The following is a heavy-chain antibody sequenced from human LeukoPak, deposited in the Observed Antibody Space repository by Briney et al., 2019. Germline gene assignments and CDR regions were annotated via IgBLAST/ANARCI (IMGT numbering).Heavy chain of an antibody. CDR2: IIPIFGTA. CDR1: GFTFSSYA. Sequence: GGSLRLSCAASGFTFSSYAISWVRQAPGQGLEWMGGIIPIFGTANYAQKFQGRVTITADESTSTAYMELSSLRSEDTAVYYCARERVRYSSGWYGGFDYWGQGTLVTVSS. CDR3: ARERVRYSSGWYGGFDY. V-gene: IGHV1-69*01. J-gene: IGHJ4*02. D-gene: IGHD6-19*01.